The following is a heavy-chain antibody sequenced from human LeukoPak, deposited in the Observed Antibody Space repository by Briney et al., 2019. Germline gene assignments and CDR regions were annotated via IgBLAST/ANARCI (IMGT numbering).Heavy chain of an antibody. V-gene: IGHV4-4*02. Sequence: PSETLSLTCGVSGGSISSSYWWSWVRQPPGKGLEWIGEIYHSGSTNYNPSLKSRVTISVDTSKNQFSLKLSSVTAADTAVYYCAREGYSSSWFDYWGQGTLVTVSS. CDR1: GGSISSSYW. CDR3: AREGYSSSWFDY. J-gene: IGHJ4*02. D-gene: IGHD6-13*01. CDR2: IYHSGST.